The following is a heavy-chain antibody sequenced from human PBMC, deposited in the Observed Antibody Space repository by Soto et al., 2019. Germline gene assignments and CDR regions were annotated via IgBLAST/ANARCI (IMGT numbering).Heavy chain of an antibody. J-gene: IGHJ5*02. V-gene: IGHV1-2*02. D-gene: IGHD6-13*01. CDR2: LNPNSGGT. CDR1: GYTFTGYY. Sequence: GSSVKVSCKAFGYTFTGYYIHWVRQAPGQGLEWMGWLNPNSGGTNYAQKFQGRVTMTRDTSISTAYMELSRLRSDDTAVYYCARGLGGGQQLGSPLFDPWGQGTLVTVSS. CDR3: ARGLGGGQQLGSPLFDP.